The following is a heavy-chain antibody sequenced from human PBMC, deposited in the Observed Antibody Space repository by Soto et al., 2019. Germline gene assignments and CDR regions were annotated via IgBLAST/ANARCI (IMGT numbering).Heavy chain of an antibody. CDR2: ISAYNGNT. CDR1: GHTFTSYG. V-gene: IGHV1-18*01. D-gene: IGHD4-17*01. CDR3: ARSDDYQDPNYSYYYGMDV. J-gene: IGHJ6*04. Sequence: ASVKVSCKASGHTFTSYGISWVRQAPGQGREWMGWISAYNGNTNYAQKLQGRVTMTTDTSTSTAYMELRSLRSDDTAVYYCARSDDYQDPNYSYYYGMDVWGKGTTVTVAS.